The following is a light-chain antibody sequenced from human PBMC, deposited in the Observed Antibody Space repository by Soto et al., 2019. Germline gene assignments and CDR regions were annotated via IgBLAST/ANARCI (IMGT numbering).Light chain of an antibody. CDR1: SSDIGAGHD. CDR2: SNA. Sequence: QSVLTQPPSVSEAPGQRVTISCTGTSSDIGAGHDVHWYQQLPGAAPKLLIYSNAIRPSGVPDRFSGSKSGTSASLAITGLRAEDEADDYCQSYDSSLTSYVFGSGTKVTVL. J-gene: IGLJ1*01. V-gene: IGLV1-40*01. CDR3: QSYDSSLTSYV.